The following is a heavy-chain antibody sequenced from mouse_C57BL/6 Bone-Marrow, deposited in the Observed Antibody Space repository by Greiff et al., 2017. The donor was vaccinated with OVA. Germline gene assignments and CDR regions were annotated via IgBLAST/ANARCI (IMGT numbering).Heavy chain of an antibody. CDR3: ARDYGSRTGYFDV. V-gene: IGHV1-22*01. CDR1: GYTFTDYN. D-gene: IGHD1-1*01. CDR2: INPNNGGT. J-gene: IGHJ1*03. Sequence: EVQLQQSGPELVKPGASVKMSCKASGYTFTDYNMHWVKQSHGKSLEWIGYINPNNGGTSYNQQFKGKATLTVNKSSSPAYMELRSLTSEDSAVYYCARDYGSRTGYFDVWGTGTTVTVSS.